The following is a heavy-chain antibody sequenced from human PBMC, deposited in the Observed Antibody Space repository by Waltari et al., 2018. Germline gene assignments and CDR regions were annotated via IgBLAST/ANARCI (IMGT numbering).Heavy chain of an antibody. CDR1: GDSMTGTYW. D-gene: IGHD2-15*01. V-gene: IGHV4-4*02. Sequence: QVQLQESGPGLVKPSGTLSLTCGVSGDSMTGTYWWSWVRQPPGKGLEWSGQVHRSGRTNYNPPLESRVTVSIDTSNTQISLELTSATAADTALYFCARDRGRGLYLDSWGRGILVTVSP. CDR3: ARDRGRGLYLDS. CDR2: VHRSGRT. J-gene: IGHJ4*02.